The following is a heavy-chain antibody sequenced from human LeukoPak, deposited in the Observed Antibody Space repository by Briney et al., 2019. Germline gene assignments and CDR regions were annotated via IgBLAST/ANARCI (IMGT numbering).Heavy chain of an antibody. D-gene: IGHD2-21*01. V-gene: IGHV3-9*01. Sequence: PGRSLRLSCAASGFTFDDYAMHWVRQAPGKGLEWVSGISWNSGSIGYADSVKGRFTISRDNAKNSLYLQMNSLRAEDTALYYCAKDLRRVIEGSDYWGQRTLVTVSS. CDR3: AKDLRRVIEGSDY. CDR1: GFTFDDYA. J-gene: IGHJ4*02. CDR2: ISWNSGSI.